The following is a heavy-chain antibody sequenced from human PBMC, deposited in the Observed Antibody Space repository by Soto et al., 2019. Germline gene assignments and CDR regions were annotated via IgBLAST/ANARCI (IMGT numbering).Heavy chain of an antibody. CDR3: ARDRGCSSTSCLYYYYYGMDV. V-gene: IGHV1-69*06. CDR1: GGTFSSYA. CDR2: IIPIFGTA. J-gene: IGHJ6*02. D-gene: IGHD2-2*01. Sequence: SVKVSCKASGGTFSSYAISWVRQAPGQGLEWMGGIIPIFGTANYAQKFQGRVTITADKSTSTAYMELSSLRSEDTAVYYCARDRGCSSTSCLYYYYYGMDVWGQGTTVTVSS.